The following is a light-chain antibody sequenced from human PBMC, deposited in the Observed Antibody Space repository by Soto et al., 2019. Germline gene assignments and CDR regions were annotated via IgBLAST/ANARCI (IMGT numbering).Light chain of an antibody. Sequence: VLTQSPGTLSLFPGERATLSFRASQSVSSSYLAWYQQKPGQAPRLLIYGASSRATGIPDRFSGSGSGTDFTLTISRLEPEDFAVYYCQQFATSPRTFGGGTKVAIK. CDR1: QSVSSSY. CDR2: GAS. V-gene: IGKV3-20*01. J-gene: IGKJ4*01. CDR3: QQFATSPRT.